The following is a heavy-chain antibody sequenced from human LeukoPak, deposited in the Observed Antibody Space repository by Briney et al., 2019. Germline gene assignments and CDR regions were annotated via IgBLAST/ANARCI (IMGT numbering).Heavy chain of an antibody. D-gene: IGHD2-2*02. CDR2: IYYSGST. Sequence: PSETLSLTCTVSGGSISSYYWSWIRQPPGKGLEWIGYIYYSGSTNYNPSLKSRVTISVDTSKNQFSLKLSSVTAADTAVYYCARQLYHYGMAVWGQGTTVTVSS. J-gene: IGHJ6*02. V-gene: IGHV4-59*08. CDR1: GGSISSYY. CDR3: ARQLYHYGMAV.